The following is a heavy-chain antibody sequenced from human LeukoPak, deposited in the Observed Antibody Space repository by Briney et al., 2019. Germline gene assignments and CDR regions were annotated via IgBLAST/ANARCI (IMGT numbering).Heavy chain of an antibody. Sequence: ASVQVSCLACGCTFTHHYMHWLGQAPGQGREGMGLINPTGDKTWYAQKFQGRVTLPRDMSTTTEYTELSSLTSEETAVYHCARDNSMENTAWWFDPWGQGTLVIVSS. CDR2: INPTGDKT. CDR3: ARDNSMENTAWWFDP. D-gene: IGHD1-1*01. J-gene: IGHJ5*02. CDR1: GCTFTHHY. V-gene: IGHV1-46*01.